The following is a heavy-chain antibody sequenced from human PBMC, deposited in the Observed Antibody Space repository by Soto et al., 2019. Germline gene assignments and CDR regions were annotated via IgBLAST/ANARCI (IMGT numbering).Heavy chain of an antibody. CDR3: VTNPRDFWSGYYFDY. CDR2: ISDSGATS. J-gene: IGHJ4*02. D-gene: IGHD3-3*01. Sequence: GGSLRLSCVASGFSLSSHAVSWVRQTPEKGLEWVSSISDSGATSSYADFVKGRFTVSRDNSRNTLYLQMNSLRAEDTAVYYCVTNPRDFWSGYYFDYWGQGTLVTVSS. CDR1: GFSLSSHA. V-gene: IGHV3-23*01.